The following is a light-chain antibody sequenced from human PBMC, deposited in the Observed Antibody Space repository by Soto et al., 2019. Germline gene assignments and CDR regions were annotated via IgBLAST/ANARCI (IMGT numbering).Light chain of an antibody. CDR3: LLSYNDARLWV. V-gene: IGLV7-46*01. CDR1: TGPVTSGQY. J-gene: IGLJ3*02. Sequence: QSVVTQEPSLTVSPGGTVTLTCGSSTGPVTSGQYPYWFQQKPGQAPRTLIFDTSNKHSWTPARFSGSLLGGKAALTLSGAQPEDEAEYFCLLSYNDARLWVFGGGTKLTVL. CDR2: DTS.